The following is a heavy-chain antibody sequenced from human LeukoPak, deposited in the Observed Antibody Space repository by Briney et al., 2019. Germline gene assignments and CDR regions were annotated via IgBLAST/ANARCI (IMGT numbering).Heavy chain of an antibody. Sequence: GRSLRLSRAASGFTFSDYYMSWIRQAPGKGLEWVSYISSSGSTIYYADSVKGRFTISRDNAKNSLYLQMNSLRAEDTAVYYCARWGYYDSSGYNDYWGQGTLVTVSS. CDR3: ARWGYYDSSGYNDY. D-gene: IGHD3-22*01. CDR2: ISSSGSTI. V-gene: IGHV3-11*01. J-gene: IGHJ4*02. CDR1: GFTFSDYY.